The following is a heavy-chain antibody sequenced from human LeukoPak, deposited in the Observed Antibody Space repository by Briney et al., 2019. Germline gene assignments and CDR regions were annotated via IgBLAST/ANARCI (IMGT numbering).Heavy chain of an antibody. CDR1: ELTFGVYA. CDR2: IRSKAYGGTT. D-gene: IGHD6-13*01. V-gene: IGHV3-49*03. J-gene: IGHJ4*02. CDR3: ARDFSSNWYGTTDY. Sequence: GGPLSLSCPAPELTFGVYAMSWFRQAPGKGLEWVGFIRSKAYGGTTEYAASVSGRFTVSRDDSKSIAYLQMNSLKTDDTAVYYCARDFSSNWYGTTDYWGQGTLVTVSS.